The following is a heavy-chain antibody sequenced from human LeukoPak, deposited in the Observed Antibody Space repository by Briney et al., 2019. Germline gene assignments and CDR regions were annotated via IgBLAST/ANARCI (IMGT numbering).Heavy chain of an antibody. V-gene: IGHV4-34*01. Sequence: SETLSLTCAVYGGSFSGYYWSWIRQPPGKGLEWIGEINHSGSTNYNPSLKSRVTISVDTSKNQFSLKLSSVTAADTAVYYCARGGVPGAFDIWGQGTMVTVSS. CDR1: GGSFSGYY. D-gene: IGHD3-10*01. CDR3: ARGGVPGAFDI. J-gene: IGHJ3*02. CDR2: INHSGST.